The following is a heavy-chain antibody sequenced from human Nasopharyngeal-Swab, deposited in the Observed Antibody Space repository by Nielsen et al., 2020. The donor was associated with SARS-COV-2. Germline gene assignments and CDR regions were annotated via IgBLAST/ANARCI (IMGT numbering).Heavy chain of an antibody. D-gene: IGHD4-17*01. V-gene: IGHV4-39*07. Sequence: WIRQPPGKGLEWIGSIYYSGSIYYNPSLKSRVTISVDTSKNQFSLKLSSVTAADTAVYYCARAQRGTVTIYYYYGMDVWGQGTTVTVSS. J-gene: IGHJ6*02. CDR2: IYYSGSI. CDR3: ARAQRGTVTIYYYYGMDV.